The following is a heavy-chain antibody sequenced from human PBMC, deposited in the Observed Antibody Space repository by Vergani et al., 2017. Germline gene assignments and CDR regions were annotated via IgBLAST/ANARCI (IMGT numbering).Heavy chain of an antibody. J-gene: IGHJ4*02. CDR3: AKSMLGYRGSLDY. D-gene: IGHD5-18*01. V-gene: IGHV3-23*01. CDR1: GFTFSSYA. CDR2: ISGSGEST. Sequence: EVQLLESGGGLVQPGGSLRLSCAASGFTFSSYAMSWVRQAPGKGREWVSAISGSGESTYYADPVKGRFTISRDNSKNTLYLQMNSLRAEDTAVYYCAKSMLGYRGSLDYWGQGTLVTVSS.